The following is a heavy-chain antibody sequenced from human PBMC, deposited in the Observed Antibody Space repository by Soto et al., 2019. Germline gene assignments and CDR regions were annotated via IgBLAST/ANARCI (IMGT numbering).Heavy chain of an antibody. D-gene: IGHD2-2*01. CDR2: IIPIFGIA. CDR1: GGTFSRYS. J-gene: IGHJ6*02. CDR3: AREDRDRETGLVTAAIGRLAV. Sequence: QVQLVQSGAEVKKPGSSVKVSCKASGGTFSRYSITWVRQAPGHGLEWIGRIIPIFGIASYAQKFQGIVTITADESTLTAYMELRSLSSDDTSVYYCAREDRDRETGLVTAAIGRLAVWGQGTTVTVSS. V-gene: IGHV1-69*08.